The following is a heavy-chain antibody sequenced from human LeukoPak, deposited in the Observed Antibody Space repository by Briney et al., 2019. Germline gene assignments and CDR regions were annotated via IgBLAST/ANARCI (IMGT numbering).Heavy chain of an antibody. V-gene: IGHV3-30-3*01. D-gene: IGHD2-2*01. CDR1: GFSFNSYA. CDR2: ISYDGSNK. J-gene: IGHJ4*02. Sequence: GGSLRLSCAASGFSFNSYAMHWARQAPGKGLEWVAVISYDGSNKDYADSVKGRFTISRDKSKNTLYLQMNSLRAEDTAVYYCARDFAGHCSSSNCYADYWGQGTLVTVSS. CDR3: ARDFAGHCSSSNCYADY.